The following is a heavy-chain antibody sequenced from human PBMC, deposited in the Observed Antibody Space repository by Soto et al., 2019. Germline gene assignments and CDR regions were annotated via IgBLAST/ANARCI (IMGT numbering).Heavy chain of an antibody. CDR1: GFTFTSYA. J-gene: IGHJ4*02. CDR3: ARIWNWYYFDY. V-gene: IGHV1-3*01. Sequence: ASVKVSSKASGFTFTSYAMHWVRQAPGQRLEWMGWISAGNGNTKYSQKFQGRVTITRDTSASTAYMELSSLRSEDTAVYYCARIWNWYYFDYWGQGTLVTVSS. D-gene: IGHD1-7*01. CDR2: ISAGNGNT.